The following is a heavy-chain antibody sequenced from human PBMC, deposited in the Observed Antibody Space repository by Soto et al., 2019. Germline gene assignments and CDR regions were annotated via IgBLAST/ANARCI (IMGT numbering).Heavy chain of an antibody. CDR3: AREMYTLRFLDWLPKPEGGGYYYMDV. J-gene: IGHJ6*03. CDR2: ISSSGSTI. Sequence: GGSLRLSCAASGFTFSDYYMSWIRQAPGKGLEWVSYISSSGSTIYYADSVKGRFTISRDNAKNSLYLQMNSLRAEDTAVYYCAREMYTLRFLDWLPKPEGGGYYYMDVWGKRTTVTVSS. CDR1: GFTFSDYY. D-gene: IGHD3-3*01. V-gene: IGHV3-11*01.